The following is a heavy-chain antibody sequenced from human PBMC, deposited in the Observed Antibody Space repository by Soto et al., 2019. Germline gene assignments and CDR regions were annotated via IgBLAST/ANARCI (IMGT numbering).Heavy chain of an antibody. Sequence: GGSLRLSCVASGFPFSNYYMDWVRQAPGKGLEWVAAIGADEGNGHGAGSERWRYPRAGDDSMTPRYSQLNNQSADDTAIYYCAKDLHGSAMDVWGQGTAVTVSS. CDR2: IGADEGNG. CDR3: AKDLHGSAMDV. J-gene: IGHJ6*02. CDR1: GFPFSNYY. V-gene: IGHV3-33*06.